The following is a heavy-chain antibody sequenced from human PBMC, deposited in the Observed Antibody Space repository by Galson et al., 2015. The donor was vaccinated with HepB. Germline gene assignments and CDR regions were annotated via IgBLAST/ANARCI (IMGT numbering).Heavy chain of an antibody. CDR3: ARMCSSTSCYPHEYFQH. V-gene: IGHV1-2*02. D-gene: IGHD2-2*01. CDR1: RYTFTGYY. Sequence: SVKVSCKASRYTFTGYYMHWVRQAPGQGLEWMGWINPNSGGTNYAQKFQGRVTMTRDTSISTAYMELSRLRSDDTAVYYCARMCSSTSCYPHEYFQHWGQGTLVTVSS. J-gene: IGHJ1*01. CDR2: INPNSGGT.